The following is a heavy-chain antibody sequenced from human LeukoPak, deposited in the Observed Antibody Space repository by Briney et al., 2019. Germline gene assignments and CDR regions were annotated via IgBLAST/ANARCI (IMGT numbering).Heavy chain of an antibody. CDR1: GFTVSSNY. J-gene: IGHJ6*03. Sequence: GGSLRLSCAASGFTVSSNYMSWVRQAPGKGLEWVSVIYSGGSTYYADSVKGRFTISRDNSKNTLYLQMNSLRAEDTAVYYCAREAESGLQGYMDVWGKGTTVTVSS. V-gene: IGHV3-66*01. CDR2: IYSGGST. CDR3: AREAESGLQGYMDV. D-gene: IGHD4-11*01.